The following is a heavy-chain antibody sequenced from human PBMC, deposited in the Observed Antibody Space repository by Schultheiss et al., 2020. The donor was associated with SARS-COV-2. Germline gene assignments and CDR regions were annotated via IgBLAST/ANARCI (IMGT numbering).Heavy chain of an antibody. J-gene: IGHJ3*02. CDR2: IYWDDDK. CDR3: AHEGRYPAVNDAFDI. Sequence: SGPTLVKPTQTLTLTCSLSGSSLSTSGVGVGWIRQPPGKALEWLALIYWDDDKRYSPSLKSRLTITKDTSKNQVVLTMTNMDPVDTATYYCAHEGRYPAVNDAFDIWGQGTMVTVSS. V-gene: IGHV2-5*02. D-gene: IGHD3-16*02. CDR1: GSSLSTSGVG.